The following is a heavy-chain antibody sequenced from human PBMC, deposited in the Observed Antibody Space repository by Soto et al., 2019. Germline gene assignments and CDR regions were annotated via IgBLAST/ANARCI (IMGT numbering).Heavy chain of an antibody. Sequence: SETLSLTCTVSGASISRGAYYWSWFRQKPGKGLGWIGYIYYTGNTYYNPSLKSRVTISVDRSKNQFSLKLSAVTAADTAVYYCARDAVSYYDSRGQGLDYNWFDPWGQGTLVTVSS. D-gene: IGHD3-22*01. CDR2: IYYTGNT. J-gene: IGHJ5*02. CDR1: GASISRGAYY. V-gene: IGHV4-30-2*01. CDR3: ARDAVSYYDSRGQGLDYNWFDP.